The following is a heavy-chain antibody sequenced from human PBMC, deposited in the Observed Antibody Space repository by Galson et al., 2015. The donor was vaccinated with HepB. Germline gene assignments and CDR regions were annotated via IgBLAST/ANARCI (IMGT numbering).Heavy chain of an antibody. J-gene: IGHJ4*02. D-gene: IGHD2-15*01. CDR1: GFTFSSYW. Sequence: LRLSCAASGFTFSSYWMSWVRQAPGKGLEWVANIKQDGSEKYYVDSVKGRFTISRDNAKNSLYLQMNSLRAEDTAVYYCASSSVLYCSGGSCTDYWGQGTLVTVSS. CDR3: ASSSVLYCSGGSCTDY. CDR2: IKQDGSEK. V-gene: IGHV3-7*01.